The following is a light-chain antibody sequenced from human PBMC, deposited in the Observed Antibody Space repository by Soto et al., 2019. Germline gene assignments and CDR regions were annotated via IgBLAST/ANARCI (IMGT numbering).Light chain of an antibody. J-gene: IGKJ2*02. CDR3: QQYNNWPPWT. CDR2: GAS. V-gene: IGKV3-15*01. CDR1: QSVSSN. Sequence: EIVMTQSPATLSVSPGERATLSCRASQSVSSNLAWYQQKPGQAPRLLIYGASTRATGIPARFSGSRSGTEFTLTISSLQSEDFAVYYFQQYNNWPPWTFGQGTMLEIK.